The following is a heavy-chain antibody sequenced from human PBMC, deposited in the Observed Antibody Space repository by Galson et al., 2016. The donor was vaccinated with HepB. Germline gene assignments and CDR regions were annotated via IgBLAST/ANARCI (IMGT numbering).Heavy chain of an antibody. D-gene: IGHD3-16*01. CDR2: IRSKAYGGTT. V-gene: IGHV3-49*03. CDR1: GITFGDYT. Sequence: SLRLSCAASGITFGDYTMSWFRQAPGKGLEWVGFIRSKAYGGTTEYAASVRGRFTISRDDYKSIAYLQMNSLKTEDTAMYYCNRETIWRGEVDYWGQGTLVTVSS. J-gene: IGHJ4*02. CDR3: NRETIWRGEVDY.